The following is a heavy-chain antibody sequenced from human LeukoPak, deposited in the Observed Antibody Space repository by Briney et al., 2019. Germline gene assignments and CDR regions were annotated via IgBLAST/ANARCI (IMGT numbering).Heavy chain of an antibody. CDR3: ARWYSSGWAFDY. V-gene: IGHV4-59*08. D-gene: IGHD6-19*01. CDR1: GGTISSYY. J-gene: IGHJ4*02. Sequence: PSETLSLTCTVSGGTISSYYGNWIRQPPGKGLEWIGYIHYSGSTKYNPSLKSRVTISVDTSKNQFSLKLSSVTAADTAVYYCARWYSSGWAFDYWGQGTLVTVSS. CDR2: IHYSGST.